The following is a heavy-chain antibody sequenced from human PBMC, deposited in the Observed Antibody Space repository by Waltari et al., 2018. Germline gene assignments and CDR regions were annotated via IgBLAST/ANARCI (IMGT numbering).Heavy chain of an antibody. CDR1: GGSFSGYY. Sequence: QVQLQQWGAGLLKPSETLSLTCAVYGGSFSGYYWSWIRQPPGKGLEWIGEINHSGSTTYNPSPKSRVTISVDTSKNQFSLKLSSVTAADTAVYYCARGFYGGNPPDDAFDIWGQGTMVTVSS. CDR2: INHSGST. D-gene: IGHD4-17*01. J-gene: IGHJ3*02. V-gene: IGHV4-34*01. CDR3: ARGFYGGNPPDDAFDI.